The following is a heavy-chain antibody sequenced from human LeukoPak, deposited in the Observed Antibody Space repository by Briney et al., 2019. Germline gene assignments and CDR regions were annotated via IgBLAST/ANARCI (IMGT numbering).Heavy chain of an antibody. Sequence: SETLSLTCTVSGGSISSYYWSWIRRPPGKGLEWIGYIYYSGSTNYNPSLKSRVTISVDTSKNQFSLKLSSVTAADTAVYYCARVGIARGYYGSGAKYYFDYWGQGTLVTVSS. J-gene: IGHJ4*02. CDR1: GGSISSYY. CDR3: ARVGIARGYYGSGAKYYFDY. CDR2: IYYSGST. D-gene: IGHD3-10*01. V-gene: IGHV4-59*01.